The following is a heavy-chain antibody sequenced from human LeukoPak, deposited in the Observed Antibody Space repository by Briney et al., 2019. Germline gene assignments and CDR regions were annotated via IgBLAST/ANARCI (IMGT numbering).Heavy chain of an antibody. Sequence: PGGSLRLSCAASGFTVSSNYMSWVRQAPGKGLEWVSVIYSGGSTYYADSVKGRFTISRDNSKNTLYLQMNSLRAEDTAVYYCARLDYSSSSGRDYWGQGTLVTVSS. D-gene: IGHD6-6*01. V-gene: IGHV3-66*01. CDR1: GFTVSSNY. CDR3: ARLDYSSSSGRDY. CDR2: IYSGGST. J-gene: IGHJ4*02.